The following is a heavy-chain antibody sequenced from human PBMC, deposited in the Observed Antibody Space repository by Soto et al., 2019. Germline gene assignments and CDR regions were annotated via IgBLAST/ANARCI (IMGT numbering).Heavy chain of an antibody. V-gene: IGHV3-21*01. CDR1: GFTFSSYS. Sequence: ESGGGLVKPGGSLRLSCAASGFTFSSYSMNWVRQAPGKGLEWVSYISSSSSYIYYADSVKGRFTISRDNAKNSLYLQMNSQRAEDVAVYYCARDEGIVGSCSGGSFQQNDQYDYYMYVCGKGTTVTVSS. CDR2: ISSSSSYI. D-gene: IGHD2-15*01. CDR3: ARDEGIVGSCSGGSFQQNDQYDYYMYV. J-gene: IGHJ6*03.